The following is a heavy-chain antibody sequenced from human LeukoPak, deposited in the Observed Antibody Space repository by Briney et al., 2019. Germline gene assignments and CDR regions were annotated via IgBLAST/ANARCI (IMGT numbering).Heavy chain of an antibody. CDR3: AKDRTHGIAAAGTVYFDY. Sequence: PGGSLRLSCAASGFTFSSYGMHWVRQAPGKGLEWVAFIRYDGSNKYYADSVKGRFTISRDNSKNTLYLQMNSLRAEDTAVYYRAKDRTHGIAAAGTVYFDYWGQGALVTVSS. CDR2: IRYDGSNK. CDR1: GFTFSSYG. J-gene: IGHJ4*02. D-gene: IGHD6-13*01. V-gene: IGHV3-30*02.